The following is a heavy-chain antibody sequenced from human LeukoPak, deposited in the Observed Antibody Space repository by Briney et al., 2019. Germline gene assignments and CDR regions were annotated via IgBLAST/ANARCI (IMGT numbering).Heavy chain of an antibody. Sequence: ASVKVSCKASGYTFTVYYIHWVRQAPGQGLEWMGWISPNGGGTNYAQKFQGRVTMTSDTSGGTAYMDLSSLGSDVAAVYYCARETKYDSRGYTFDYWGQGTLVTVSS. CDR1: GYTFTVYY. J-gene: IGHJ4*02. V-gene: IGHV1-2*02. D-gene: IGHD3-22*01. CDR3: ARETKYDSRGYTFDY. CDR2: ISPNGGGT.